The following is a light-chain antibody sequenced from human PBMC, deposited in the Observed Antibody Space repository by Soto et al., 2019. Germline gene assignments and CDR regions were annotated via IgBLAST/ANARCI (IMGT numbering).Light chain of an antibody. Sequence: DIVLTQAPATLFLTPGERATLSCRASQSVGTSLAWFQHKPGQAPRLLLYAASNRAAGIPVRFSGSGSGTDFTLTISSLFTEDFAVHYCQQYKKWPVTFAQGTKVDIK. CDR2: AAS. V-gene: IGKV3-11*01. CDR1: QSVGTS. CDR3: QQYKKWPVT. J-gene: IGKJ1*01.